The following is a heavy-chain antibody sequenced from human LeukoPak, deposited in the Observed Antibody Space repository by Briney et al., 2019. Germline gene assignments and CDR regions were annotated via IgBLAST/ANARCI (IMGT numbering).Heavy chain of an antibody. CDR1: GYTFTDYY. D-gene: IGHD2-21*01. J-gene: IGHJ3*02. V-gene: IGHV1-2*02. CDR2: INPNSGGT. Sequence: APVKVSCKASGYTFTDYYMHWVRQAPGQGLGWMGWINPNSGGTNYAQKFQGRVTMTRDTSISTAYMELSRLRSDDTAVYYCARVRRSYCGGDCYPYAFDIWGQGTMVTVSS. CDR3: ARVRRSYCGGDCYPYAFDI.